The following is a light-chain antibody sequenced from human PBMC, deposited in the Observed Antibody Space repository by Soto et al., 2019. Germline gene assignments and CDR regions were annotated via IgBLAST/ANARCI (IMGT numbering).Light chain of an antibody. CDR3: QSYDSSLSGYF. Sequence: QSVLTQPPSVSGAPGQRVTISCTGSSSNIGEGYDVHWYQQLPGTAPKLLIYGNSNRPSGVPDRFSGSKSGTSASLAITGLQAEDEAESYCQSYDSSLSGYFFGTVPKVTVL. V-gene: IGLV1-40*01. CDR2: GNS. J-gene: IGLJ1*01. CDR1: SSNIGEGYD.